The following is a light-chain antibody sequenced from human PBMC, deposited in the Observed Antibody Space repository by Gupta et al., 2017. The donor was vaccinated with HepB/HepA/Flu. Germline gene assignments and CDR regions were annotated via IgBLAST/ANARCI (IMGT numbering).Light chain of an antibody. Sequence: QSVLTQPPSVSAAPGQKVTISCSGSSSNIGNNYVSWYQQLPGTAPKLLIYDNNKRPSGIPDRLAGSKSGTSATLGITGLQTGDEADDYCGTWDSSLSAPVFGGGTKLTVL. CDR3: GTWDSSLSAPV. CDR2: DNN. J-gene: IGLJ3*02. V-gene: IGLV1-51*01. CDR1: SSNIGNNY.